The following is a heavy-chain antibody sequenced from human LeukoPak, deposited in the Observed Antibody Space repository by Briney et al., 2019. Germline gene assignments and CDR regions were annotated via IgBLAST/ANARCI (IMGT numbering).Heavy chain of an antibody. V-gene: IGHV4-34*01. CDR2: INHSGST. Sequence: SETLSLTCAVYGGSFRGYYWSWIRQPPGKGLEWIGEINHSGSTNYNPSLKSRVTISVDTSKNQFSLKLRSVTAADTAVYYCARIGAARPFVYYFDYWGQGTLVTVSS. D-gene: IGHD6-6*01. CDR1: GGSFRGYY. CDR3: ARIGAARPFVYYFDY. J-gene: IGHJ4*02.